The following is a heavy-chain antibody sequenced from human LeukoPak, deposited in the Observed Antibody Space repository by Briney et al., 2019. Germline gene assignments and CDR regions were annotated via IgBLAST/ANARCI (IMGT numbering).Heavy chain of an antibody. CDR2: IWYDGSNK. D-gene: IGHD4-17*01. CDR3: ARDDDYGAPFDY. CDR1: GFTFSSYG. V-gene: IGHV3-33*01. Sequence: GRSLRLSCAASGFTFSSYGMHWVRQALGKGLEWVAVIWYDGSNKYYADSVKGRFTISRDNSKNTLYLQMNSLRAEDTAVYYCARDDDYGAPFDYWGQGTLVTVSS. J-gene: IGHJ4*02.